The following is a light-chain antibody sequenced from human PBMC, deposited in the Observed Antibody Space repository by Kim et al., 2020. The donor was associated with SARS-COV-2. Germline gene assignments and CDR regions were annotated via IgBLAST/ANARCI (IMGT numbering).Light chain of an antibody. CDR1: SIGAKS. CDR3: HVWDSNTAV. CDR2: RDR. V-gene: IGLV3-9*01. Sequence: SVALGQTARITCGGSSIGAKSLHWYQQKPGQAPVLVIYRDRNRPSGIPERFSGSNSGNTATLTISRAQAGDEADYYCHVWDSNTAVFGGGTQLTVL. J-gene: IGLJ3*02.